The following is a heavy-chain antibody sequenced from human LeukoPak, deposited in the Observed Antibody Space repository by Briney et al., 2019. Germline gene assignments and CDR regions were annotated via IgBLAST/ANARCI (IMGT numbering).Heavy chain of an antibody. J-gene: IGHJ4*02. Sequence: PGGSLRLSCAASGFTFSSYSMNWVRQAPGKGLEWVSSISSSSYTYYADSVKGRFTISRDNAKNSLYLQMNSLRAEDTAVYYCAREPRYSYGFDYWGQGTMVTVSS. D-gene: IGHD5-18*01. V-gene: IGHV3-21*01. CDR3: AREPRYSYGFDY. CDR1: GFTFSSYS. CDR2: ISSSSYT.